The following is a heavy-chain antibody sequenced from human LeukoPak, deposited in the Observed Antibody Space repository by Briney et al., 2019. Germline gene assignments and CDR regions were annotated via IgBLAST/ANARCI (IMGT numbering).Heavy chain of an antibody. V-gene: IGHV4-4*07. CDR1: GGSISGYY. Sequence: SETLSLTCTVSGGSISGYYWSWIRQPAGKGLEWIGRIYISGSTNYNPSLESRVTISVDKSKNQFSLKLSSVTAADTAMYYCARSGYYYGSGSIFDCWGQGTLVTVSS. J-gene: IGHJ4*02. D-gene: IGHD3-10*01. CDR2: IYISGST. CDR3: ARSGYYYGSGSIFDC.